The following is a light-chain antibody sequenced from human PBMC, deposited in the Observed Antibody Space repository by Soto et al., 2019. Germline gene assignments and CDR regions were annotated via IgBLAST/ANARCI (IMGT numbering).Light chain of an antibody. CDR3: GTWDSSLSARV. CDR1: SSNIGNNY. CDR2: DNN. Sequence: QCVLTRPPSWSAAPGQKVTISCSGSSSNIGNNYVSWYQQLPGTAPKLLIYDNNKRPSGIPDRFSGSKSGTSATLGITGLQTGDEADYYCGTWDSSLSARVFGTGTKVTVL. V-gene: IGLV1-51*01. J-gene: IGLJ1*01.